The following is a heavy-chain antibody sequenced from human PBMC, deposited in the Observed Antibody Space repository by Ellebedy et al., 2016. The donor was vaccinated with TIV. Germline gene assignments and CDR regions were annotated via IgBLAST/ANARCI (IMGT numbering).Heavy chain of an antibody. CDR3: ARGLGSGSYWPFFDS. CDR1: GGSFSGYY. Sequence: SETLSLXCAVYGGSFSGYYWSWIRQSPGEGLEWIGEISHTGNTNYNPSLQSRVIVSVDWSKNQFSLKLSSVTAADTAIYYCARGLGSGSYWPFFDSWGQGTLITVSS. CDR2: ISHTGNT. D-gene: IGHD3-10*01. J-gene: IGHJ4*02. V-gene: IGHV4-34*01.